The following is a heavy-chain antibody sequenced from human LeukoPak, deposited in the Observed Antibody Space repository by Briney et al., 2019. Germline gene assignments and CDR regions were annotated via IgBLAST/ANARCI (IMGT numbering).Heavy chain of an antibody. Sequence: NPSETLSLTCTVSGGPIRCGRYSSSWLRQPPGKGLEWIEYIYYRVSTYSNPCLNGRVTVYVDTSKNQFYLKLSCETAADTAVYYCARGDPNCGEDYWGQGTLVTVSS. CDR2: IYYRVST. CDR1: GGPIRCGRYS. D-gene: IGHD3-10*01. V-gene: IGHV4-31*03. CDR3: ARGDPNCGEDY. J-gene: IGHJ4*02.